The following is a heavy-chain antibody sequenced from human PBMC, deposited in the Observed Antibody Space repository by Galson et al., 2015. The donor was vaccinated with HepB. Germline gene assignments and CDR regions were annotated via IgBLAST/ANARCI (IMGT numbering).Heavy chain of an antibody. CDR3: ARVYCSSTSCYSGGYYYYMDV. V-gene: IGHV1-69*13. D-gene: IGHD2-2*01. Sequence: SVKVSCKASGGTFSSYAISWVRQAPGQGLEWMGGIIPIFGTANYAQKFQGRVTITADESTSTAYMELSSLRSEDTAVYYCARVYCSSTSCYSGGYYYYMDVWGKGTTVTVSS. J-gene: IGHJ6*03. CDR2: IIPIFGTA. CDR1: GGTFSSYA.